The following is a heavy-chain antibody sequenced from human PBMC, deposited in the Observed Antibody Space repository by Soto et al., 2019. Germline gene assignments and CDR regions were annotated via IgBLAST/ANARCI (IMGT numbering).Heavy chain of an antibody. CDR2: IYHSGST. V-gene: IGHV4-4*02. D-gene: IGHD6-19*01. CDR3: AKYTSSGWDYYYYYGMDV. J-gene: IGHJ6*02. Sequence: PSETPSLTCAVSGGSISSSNWWSWVRQPPGKGLEWIGEIYHSGSTNYNPSLKSRVTISVDKSKNQFSLKLSSVTAADTAVYYCAKYTSSGWDYYYYYGMDVWGQGTTVTVSS. CDR1: GGSISSSNW.